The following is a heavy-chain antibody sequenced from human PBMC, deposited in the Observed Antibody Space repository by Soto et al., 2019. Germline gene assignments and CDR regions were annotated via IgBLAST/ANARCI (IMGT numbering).Heavy chain of an antibody. CDR1: GGSISGGGYY. D-gene: IGHD6-13*01. V-gene: IGHV4-31*03. CDR2: IYYSGST. J-gene: IGHJ6*02. CDR3: ARGLLYSSSWYGVYSYGMDV. Sequence: PSETLSLTCTVSGGSISGGGYYWGWLPQHPGKGLDSSGCIYYSGSTYYNPSLKRRVTITVDTPKNQFSLKLSSVTAADTAVYYCARGLLYSSSWYGVYSYGMDVWGQGTTVTVSS.